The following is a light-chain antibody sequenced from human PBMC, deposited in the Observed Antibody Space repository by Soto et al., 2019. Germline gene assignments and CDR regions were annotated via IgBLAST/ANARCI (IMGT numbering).Light chain of an antibody. CDR3: TSYAGTYSFFYV. V-gene: IGLV1-40*01. CDR1: SSNIGAGYD. CDR2: GNT. Sequence: QSVLTQPPSVSGAPGQRVTISCTGSSSNIGAGYDVHWYQQLPGRAPKLLIYGNTNRPSGVPDRFSGSKSGTSASLAITGLQAEDEADYYCTSYAGTYSFFYVFGTGTKLTV. J-gene: IGLJ1*01.